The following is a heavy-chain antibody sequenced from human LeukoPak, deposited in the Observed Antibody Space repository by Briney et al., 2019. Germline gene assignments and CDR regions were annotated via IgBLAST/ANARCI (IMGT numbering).Heavy chain of an antibody. Sequence: SETLSLTCAVYGGSFSGYYWSWIRQPPGKGLEWIGEINHSGSTNYNPSLKSRVTISVDTSKNQFSLKLSSVTAADTAVYYCERKGGRYYGSGTYSSNWFDPWGQGTLVTVSS. CDR3: ERKGGRYYGSGTYSSNWFDP. CDR2: INHSGST. V-gene: IGHV4-34*01. D-gene: IGHD3-10*01. J-gene: IGHJ5*02. CDR1: GGSFSGYY.